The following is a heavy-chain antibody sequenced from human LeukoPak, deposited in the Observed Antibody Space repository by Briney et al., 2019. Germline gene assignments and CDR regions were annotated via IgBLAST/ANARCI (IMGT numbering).Heavy chain of an antibody. CDR3: AKPIAAAGSDAFDI. CDR1: GFTFDDYG. Sequence: GGSLRLSCAASGFTFDDYGMSWVRQAPGKGLEWVSGINWNGGSTGYADSVKGRFTISRDNSKNTLYLQMNSLRAEDTAVYYCAKPIAAAGSDAFDIWGQGTMVTVSS. CDR2: INWNGGST. D-gene: IGHD6-13*01. J-gene: IGHJ3*02. V-gene: IGHV3-20*04.